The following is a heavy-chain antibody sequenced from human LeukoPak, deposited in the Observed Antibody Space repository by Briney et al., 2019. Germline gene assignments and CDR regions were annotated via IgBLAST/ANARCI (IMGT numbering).Heavy chain of an antibody. CDR1: GFTFSSYS. D-gene: IGHD3-10*01. CDR2: ISSSSSTI. CDR3: AKDLRAEILLWFGELSR. Sequence: GGSLRLTCAASGFTFSSYSMNWVRQAPGKGLEWVSYISSSSSTIYYADSVKGRFTISRDNAKNSLYLQMNNLRPEDTALYYCAKDLRAEILLWFGELSRWGQGTLVTVSS. V-gene: IGHV3-48*01. J-gene: IGHJ4*02.